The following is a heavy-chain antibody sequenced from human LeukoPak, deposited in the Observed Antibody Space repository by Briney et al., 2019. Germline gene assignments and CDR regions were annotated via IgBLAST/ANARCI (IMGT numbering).Heavy chain of an antibody. Sequence: PGGSLRLSCAASGFTFSRFWMHWVRQAPGKGLVWVSRMNPEETTTTYADSVKGRFTISRDNAKNTLYLQMNSLRAEDTAVYYCTRVGLERFDYWGLGTLVTVSS. V-gene: IGHV3-74*01. J-gene: IGHJ4*02. CDR2: MNPEETTT. CDR3: TRVGLERFDY. D-gene: IGHD1-1*01. CDR1: GFTFSRFW.